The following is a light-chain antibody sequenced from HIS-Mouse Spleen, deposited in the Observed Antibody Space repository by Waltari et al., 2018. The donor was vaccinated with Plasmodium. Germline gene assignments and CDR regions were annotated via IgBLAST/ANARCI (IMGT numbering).Light chain of an antibody. CDR1: QSISSW. V-gene: IGKV1-5*03. CDR2: KAS. CDR3: QQYNSYSPLT. J-gene: IGKJ3*01. Sequence: DIQMPQSPSTLSASVGDGVTITSRASQSISSWLAWYQQKPGKAPKLLIYKASSLESGVPSRFSGSGSGTEFTLTISSLQPDDFATYYCQQYNSYSPLTFGPGTKVDIK.